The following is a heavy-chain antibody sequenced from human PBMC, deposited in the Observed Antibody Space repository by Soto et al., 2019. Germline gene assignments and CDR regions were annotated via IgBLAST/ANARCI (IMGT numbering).Heavy chain of an antibody. CDR3: AGDPRPHVGNWDTDVWFDT. V-gene: IGHV1-69*06. J-gene: IGHJ5*02. Sequence: QVQLVQSAAEVKKPGSSVKVSCKVSGGSFTSYAFSWVRQAPGQGLEWVGGIIPIFAKPNNAQKFQGRVTITADRSTSTVYLDLTGLTSEDTAVYFCAGDPRPHVGNWDTDVWFDTWGQGTLVIVSS. CDR2: IIPIFAKP. CDR1: GGSFTSYA. D-gene: IGHD1-26*01.